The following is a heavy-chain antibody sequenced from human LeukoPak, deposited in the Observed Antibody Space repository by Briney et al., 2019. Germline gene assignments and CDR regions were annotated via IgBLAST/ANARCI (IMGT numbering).Heavy chain of an antibody. CDR2: IYTSGST. J-gene: IGHJ4*02. Sequence: SQTLSLTCTVSGGSISSGIYYWNWIRQPAGKGLEWIGRIYTSGSTNYNPSLKSRVTISVDTSKNQFSLKLSSVTAADTALYYCARRSTVLTANYEYWGQGTLVTVSA. CDR3: ARRSTVLTANYEY. CDR1: GGSISSGIYY. D-gene: IGHD4-23*01. V-gene: IGHV4-61*02.